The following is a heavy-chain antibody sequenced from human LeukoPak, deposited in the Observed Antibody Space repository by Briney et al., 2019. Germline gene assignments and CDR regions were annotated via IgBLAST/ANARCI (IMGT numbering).Heavy chain of an antibody. CDR3: ARAGTTLLLDY. CDR2: ISAHNGKT. Sequence: AASVKVSCKASGYTFTSYGIIWVRQAPGQGLQWVGWISAHNGKTNYAQNLQGRVTMTTDTSTNTVYLELRSLTSDDTAVYYCARAGTTLLLDYWGQGTLITVSS. J-gene: IGHJ4*02. V-gene: IGHV1-18*01. D-gene: IGHD4-11*01. CDR1: GYTFTSYG.